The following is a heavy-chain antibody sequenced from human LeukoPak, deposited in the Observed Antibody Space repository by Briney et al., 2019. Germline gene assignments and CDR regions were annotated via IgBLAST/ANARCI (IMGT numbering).Heavy chain of an antibody. V-gene: IGHV1-46*01. D-gene: IGHD3-22*01. Sequence: ASVKVSCKASGYTFTSYYMHWVRQAPGQGLEWMGIINPSGGSTSYAQKFQGRVTMTRDTSTSTVYTELSSLRSEDTAVYYCARAGRSYDSSGYDHLFDYWGQGTLVTVSS. CDR1: GYTFTSYY. CDR3: ARAGRSYDSSGYDHLFDY. CDR2: INPSGGST. J-gene: IGHJ4*02.